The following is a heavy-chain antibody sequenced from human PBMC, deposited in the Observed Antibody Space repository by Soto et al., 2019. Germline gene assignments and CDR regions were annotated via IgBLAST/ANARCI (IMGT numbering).Heavy chain of an antibody. V-gene: IGHV4-59*01. CDR2: IYYSGST. D-gene: IGHD6-13*01. CDR1: VGSISSYY. CDR3: ARSQDSSSWYWFDP. Sequence: TLSLTCTVSVGSISSYYWSWIRQPPGKGLEWIGYIYYSGSTNYNPSLKSRVTISVDTSKNQFSLKLSSVTAADTAVYYCARSQDSSSWYWFDPWGQGTLVTVSS. J-gene: IGHJ5*02.